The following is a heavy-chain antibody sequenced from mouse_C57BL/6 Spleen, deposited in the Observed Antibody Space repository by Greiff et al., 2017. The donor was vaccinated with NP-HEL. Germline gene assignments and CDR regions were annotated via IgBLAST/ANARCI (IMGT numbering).Heavy chain of an antibody. D-gene: IGHD2-4*01. J-gene: IGHJ1*03. CDR3: ADDYDWYFDV. Sequence: QVQLQQSGPELVKPGASVKISCKASGYAFSSSWMNWVKQRPGKGLEWIGRIYPGDGDTNYNGKFKGKATLTADKSSSTAYMQLSSLTSEDSAVYFCADDYDWYFDVWGTGTTVTVSS. CDR2: IYPGDGDT. V-gene: IGHV1-82*01. CDR1: GYAFSSSW.